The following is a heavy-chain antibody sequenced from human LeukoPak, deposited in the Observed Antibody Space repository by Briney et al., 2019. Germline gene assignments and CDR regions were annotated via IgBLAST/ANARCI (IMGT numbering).Heavy chain of an antibody. CDR1: GYTFTCYY. Sequence: ASVKVSCKASGYTFTCYYMHWVRQAPGQGLEWMGWINPNSGGTNYAQKFQGRVTVTRDTSISTAYMELSRLRSDDTAVYYCAILSPGWPIDYWGQGTLVTVSS. V-gene: IGHV1-2*02. J-gene: IGHJ4*02. CDR2: INPNSGGT. CDR3: AILSPGWPIDY. D-gene: IGHD6-19*01.